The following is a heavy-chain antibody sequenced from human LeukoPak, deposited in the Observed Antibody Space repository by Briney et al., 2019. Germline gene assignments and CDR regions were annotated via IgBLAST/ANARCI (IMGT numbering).Heavy chain of an antibody. CDR2: VNSDGSST. Sequence: GGSLRLSCAASGFIFTRYWMHWVRQAPGKGLVWVSRVNSDGSSTTYADSVKGRFTISRDNAKNTLYLQMSSLRAEDTAVYYCAREDSHLRVAFDMWGQGTMVTVSS. CDR1: GFIFTRYW. D-gene: IGHD2-15*01. CDR3: AREDSHLRVAFDM. V-gene: IGHV3-74*01. J-gene: IGHJ3*02.